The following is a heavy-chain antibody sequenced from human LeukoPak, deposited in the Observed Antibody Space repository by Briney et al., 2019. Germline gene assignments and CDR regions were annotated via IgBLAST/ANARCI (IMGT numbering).Heavy chain of an antibody. V-gene: IGHV3-21*01. Sequence: GGSLRLSCAASGFTFSSYSMNWVRQAPGKGLEWVSSISSSSSYIYYADSVKGRFTVSRDNAENSLYLQMNGLRAEDTAVYFCARNGASSGGPYHLDYWGQGTLVTVSS. J-gene: IGHJ4*02. D-gene: IGHD6-19*01. CDR2: ISSSSSYI. CDR1: GFTFSSYS. CDR3: ARNGASSGGPYHLDY.